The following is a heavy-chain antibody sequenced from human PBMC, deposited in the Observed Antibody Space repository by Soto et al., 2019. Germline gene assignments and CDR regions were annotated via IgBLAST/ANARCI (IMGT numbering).Heavy chain of an antibody. CDR1: GFSISTYG. D-gene: IGHD6-25*01. Sequence: EVQLLESGGGLAQPGGSLRLSCAASGFSISTYGVTWVRQAPGKGLEWVSGFSGSSGNTYYADSVKGRFTISRDNSKNTVDLQMNSLRGEDTAVYYCGRWSGYGDSWGQGTLVTVSS. CDR2: FSGSSGNT. J-gene: IGHJ4*02. CDR3: GRWSGYGDS. V-gene: IGHV3-23*01.